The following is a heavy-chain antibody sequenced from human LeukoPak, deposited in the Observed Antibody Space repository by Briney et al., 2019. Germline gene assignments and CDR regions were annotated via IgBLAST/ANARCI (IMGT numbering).Heavy chain of an antibody. D-gene: IGHD6-25*01. CDR1: GFIFSPYA. CDR2: IAGGDDR. Sequence: GGSLRLSCAASGFIFSPYAMSWVRQAPGKGLEWVAGIAGGDDRFYADSVKGRFSISRDNSKNTVDLQMNSLTVDDTAVYYCGTTTLAATWNYWGQGTLVTVSS. J-gene: IGHJ4*02. CDR3: GTTTLAATWNY. V-gene: IGHV3-23*01.